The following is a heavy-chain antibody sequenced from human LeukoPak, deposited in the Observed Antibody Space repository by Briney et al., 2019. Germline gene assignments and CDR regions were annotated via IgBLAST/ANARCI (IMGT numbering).Heavy chain of an antibody. D-gene: IGHD3-9*01. CDR1: GYTFTSYG. CDR2: ISAYNGNT. Sequence: RASVKVSCKASGYTFTSYGISWVRQAPGQGLEWMGWISAYNGNTNYAQKLQGRVTMTTDTSTSTAYMELRSLRSDDTAVYYCARVGYDILTGYYLFDYWGQGTLVTVSS. J-gene: IGHJ4*02. V-gene: IGHV1-18*01. CDR3: ARVGYDILTGYYLFDY.